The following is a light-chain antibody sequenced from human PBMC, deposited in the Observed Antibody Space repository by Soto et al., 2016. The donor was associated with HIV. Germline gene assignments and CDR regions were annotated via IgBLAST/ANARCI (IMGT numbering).Light chain of an antibody. Sequence: DIQLTQSPSFLSASVGDRVTITCRASQGISSYLAWYQQKPGKASKLLIYAASTLQSGVPSRFSGSGSGTELTLTISSLQPEDVATYYCQQLNSYPLTFGGGTKVEIK. CDR1: QGISSY. J-gene: IGKJ4*01. CDR2: AAS. V-gene: IGKV1-9*01. CDR3: QQLNSYPLT.